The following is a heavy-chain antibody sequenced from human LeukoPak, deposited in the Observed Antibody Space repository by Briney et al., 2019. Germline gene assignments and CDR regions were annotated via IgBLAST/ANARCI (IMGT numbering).Heavy chain of an antibody. CDR2: IDHSGST. CDR1: GGSFSGYS. J-gene: IGHJ5*02. Sequence: SETLSLTCAVYGGSFSGYSWNWIRQPPGKGLEWIGEIDHSGSTNYNTSLKIRVTISVDTSKKQFSLKLSSVTAADTAVYYCARLVPPFSGWFDPWGQGTLVTVSS. V-gene: IGHV4-34*01. CDR3: ARLVPPFSGWFDP. D-gene: IGHD2-2*01.